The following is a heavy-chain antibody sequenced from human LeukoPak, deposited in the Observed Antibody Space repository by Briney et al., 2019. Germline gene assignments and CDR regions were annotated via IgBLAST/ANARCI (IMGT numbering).Heavy chain of an antibody. V-gene: IGHV4-39*01. CDR3: ARLGRSRIAARPYYYYYMDV. CDR2: NHYSGST. D-gene: IGHD6-13*01. J-gene: IGHJ6*03. Sequence: KPSETLSLTCTVSGGSISSSSYYWGWVPQPPGKGVEGVGGNHYSGSTYYNPSLKSRVTISVDTSKNQFSLKLSSVTAADTAVYYCARLGRSRIAARPYYYYYMDVWGKGTTVTVSS. CDR1: GGSISSSSYY.